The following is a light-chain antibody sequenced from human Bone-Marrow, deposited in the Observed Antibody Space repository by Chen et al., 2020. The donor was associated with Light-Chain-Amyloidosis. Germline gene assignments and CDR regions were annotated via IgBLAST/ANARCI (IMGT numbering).Light chain of an antibody. CDR1: DLPTKY. V-gene: IGLV3-25*03. Sequence: SYELTQPPSVSVSPGQTARTTRPVDDLPTKYAYWYQQKPGQAPVLVIHRDTERPSGISERFSGSSSGTTATLTISGVQAEDEADYHCQSADSSGTYEVIFGGGTKLTVL. CDR3: QSADSSGTYEVI. CDR2: RDT. J-gene: IGLJ2*01.